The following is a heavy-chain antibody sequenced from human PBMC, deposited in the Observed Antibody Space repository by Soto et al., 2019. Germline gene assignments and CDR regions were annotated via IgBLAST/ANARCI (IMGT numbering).Heavy chain of an antibody. J-gene: IGHJ4*02. V-gene: IGHV3-23*01. Sequence: GGSLRLSCAASGFTFSSYAMSWVRQAPGKGLEWVSAISGSGGSTYYADSVKGRFTISRDNSKNTLYLQMNSLRAEDTDVYYCTTAPATWYYDFWSGYYSGFDYWGQGTLVTVSS. CDR3: TTAPATWYYDFWSGYYSGFDY. CDR1: GFTFSSYA. D-gene: IGHD3-3*01. CDR2: ISGSGGST.